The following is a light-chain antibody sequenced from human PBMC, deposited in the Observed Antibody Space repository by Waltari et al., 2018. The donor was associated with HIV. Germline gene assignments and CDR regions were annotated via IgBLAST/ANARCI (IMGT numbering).Light chain of an antibody. CDR2: QDR. Sequence: SYELAQPPSVSASPGQTARIACSGDKLGDNFVYWYQTKPGKSPEVVIYQDRQRPSGIPERFSGSNSGNTATLTISGTQAMDEADYYCQAWDSYTVVFGGWTKLTVL. CDR1: KLGDNF. J-gene: IGLJ2*01. CDR3: QAWDSYTVV. V-gene: IGLV3-1*01.